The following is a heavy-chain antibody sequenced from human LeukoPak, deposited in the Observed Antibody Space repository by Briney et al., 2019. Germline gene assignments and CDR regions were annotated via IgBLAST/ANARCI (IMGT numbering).Heavy chain of an antibody. CDR2: IYYSGST. J-gene: IGHJ4*02. V-gene: IGHV4-59*01. Sequence: SETLSLTCTVSGGSISSYYWSWIRQPPGKGLEWIGYIYYSGSTNYNPSLKSRVTISVDTSKNQFSLKLSSVTAADTAVYYCARGRDGYNPAADYRGQGTLVTVSS. CDR3: ARGRDGYNPAADY. D-gene: IGHD5-24*01. CDR1: GGSISSYY.